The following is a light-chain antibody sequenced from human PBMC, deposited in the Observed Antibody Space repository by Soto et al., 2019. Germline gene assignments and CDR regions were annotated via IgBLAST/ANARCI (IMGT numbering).Light chain of an antibody. Sequence: EIVLTQSPGTLSLSPGERATLSCRASQSVSSSYLAWYQQKPGQAPRLLIYGASSRATGIPDRFSGSGSVTDVTLTISRLEPEDLAVYYCQQYDSSPLTFGGGTKVEIK. V-gene: IGKV3-20*01. J-gene: IGKJ4*01. CDR3: QQYDSSPLT. CDR1: QSVSSSY. CDR2: GAS.